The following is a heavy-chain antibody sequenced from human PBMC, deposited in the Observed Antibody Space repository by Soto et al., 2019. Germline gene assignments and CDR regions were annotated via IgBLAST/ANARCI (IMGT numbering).Heavy chain of an antibody. CDR3: AGERFRIAAATVTAGGY. CDR2: INPNSGGT. V-gene: IGHV1-2*02. CDR1: GYTFTGYY. J-gene: IGHJ4*02. Sequence: ASVKVSCKASGYTFTGYYMHWVRQAPGQGLEWMGWINPNSGGTNYAQKFQGRVTMTRDTSISTAYMELSRLRSDDTAVYYCAGERFRIAAATVTAGGYWGQGTLVTVSS. D-gene: IGHD6-13*01.